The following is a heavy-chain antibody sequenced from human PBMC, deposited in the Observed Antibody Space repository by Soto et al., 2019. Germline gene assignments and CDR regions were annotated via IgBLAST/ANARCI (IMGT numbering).Heavy chain of an antibody. CDR1: GFTLSSAW. J-gene: IGHJ4*02. Sequence: EVQLVESGGGLVQPGGSLRLSCAASGFTLSSAWMTWVRQAPGKGLEWVANIKEDGSERYYVHSVEGRFTLSRDNAKNPLDLQMDSLRAEHTAIYYCVRWYDFWGQGTQVTVSS. CDR2: IKEDGSER. CDR3: VRWYDF. D-gene: IGHD2-15*01. V-gene: IGHV3-7*05.